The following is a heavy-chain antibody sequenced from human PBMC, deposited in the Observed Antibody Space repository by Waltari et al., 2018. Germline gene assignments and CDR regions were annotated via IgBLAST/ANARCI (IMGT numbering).Heavy chain of an antibody. Sequence: QLQLQESGSGLVKPSQTLSLPCAVSGGSIRRGGYPWSWILQPPGKGLEWIGYIYHGGSTDYNPSRKSRVTISVDRSKNQFSLKLSSVTAADTAVYYCARGCSGGSCYFDFDIWGQGTMVTVSS. CDR1: GGSIRRGGYP. J-gene: IGHJ3*02. V-gene: IGHV4-30-2*01. D-gene: IGHD2-15*01. CDR2: IYHGGST. CDR3: ARGCSGGSCYFDFDI.